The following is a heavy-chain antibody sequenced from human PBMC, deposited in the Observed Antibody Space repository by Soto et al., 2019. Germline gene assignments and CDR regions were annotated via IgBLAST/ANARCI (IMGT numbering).Heavy chain of an antibody. J-gene: IGHJ5*02. Sequence: QVQLVQSGAEVKKPGSSLKVSCETSGGTSTIYTITWVRQAPGQGLQWMGRIVHTLRLTNYAQDVQGRLTLTADTSTSTAHMELSSLTSENTAVYYFATEKYGAGRVGPDTWCQGTLVTVSS. V-gene: IGHV1-69*08. CDR2: IVHTLRLT. CDR3: ATEKYGAGRVGPDT. D-gene: IGHD1-26*01. CDR1: GGTSTIYT.